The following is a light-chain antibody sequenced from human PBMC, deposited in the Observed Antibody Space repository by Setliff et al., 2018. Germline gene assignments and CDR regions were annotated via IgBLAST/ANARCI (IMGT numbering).Light chain of an antibody. V-gene: IGLV1-40*01. Sequence: KRVTISCTGSSSNIGAGYDVHWYQQLPGTAPKLLIYGNSNRPSGVPDRFSGSKSGTSASLAITGLQAEDEADYYCQSYDSSLSGSGVFGTGTKVTVL. CDR2: GNS. CDR1: SSNIGAGYD. CDR3: QSYDSSLSGSGV. J-gene: IGLJ1*01.